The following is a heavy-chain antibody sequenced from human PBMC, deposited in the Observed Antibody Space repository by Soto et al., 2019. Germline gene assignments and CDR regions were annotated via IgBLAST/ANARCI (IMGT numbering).Heavy chain of an antibody. CDR3: ARLEGLATISYYFDF. CDR2: VYYRGNA. J-gene: IGHJ4*02. V-gene: IGHV4-39*01. D-gene: IGHD3-9*01. CDR1: GGSISSGGYY. Sequence: SETLSLTCTVSGGSISSGGYYWSWIRQHPGKGLEWIGSVYYRGNAYYNPSLQTRVTISLDKSKSQFSLKLNSVTAADSAVYFCARLEGLATISYYFDFWGPGALVTVSS.